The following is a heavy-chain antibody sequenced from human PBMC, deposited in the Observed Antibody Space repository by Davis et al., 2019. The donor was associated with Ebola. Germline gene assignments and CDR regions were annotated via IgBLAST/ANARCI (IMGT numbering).Heavy chain of an antibody. V-gene: IGHV1-46*01. CDR2: INPSGGST. J-gene: IGHJ6*02. Sequence: GESLKISCAASGGTFSSYAISWVRQAPGQGLEWMGIINPSGGSTSYAQKFQGRVTMTRDTSTSTVYMELSSLRSEDTAVYYCARGVIAARLHVNGMDVWGQGTTVTVSS. CDR3: ARGVIAARLHVNGMDV. CDR1: GGTFSSYA. D-gene: IGHD6-6*01.